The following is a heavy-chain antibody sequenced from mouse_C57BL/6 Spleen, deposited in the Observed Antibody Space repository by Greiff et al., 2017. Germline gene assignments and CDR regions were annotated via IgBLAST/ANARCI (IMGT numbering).Heavy chain of an antibody. Sequence: VQLQQSVAELVRPGASVKLSCTASGFNIKDDYMHWVKQRPEQGLEWIGWIDPENGDTEYASKFQGKATITADTSSNTAYLQLSSLTSEDTAVYYCTTGSKGYWGQGTTLTVSS. CDR3: TTGSKGY. J-gene: IGHJ2*01. D-gene: IGHD1-1*01. CDR2: IDPENGDT. V-gene: IGHV14-4*01. CDR1: GFNIKDDY.